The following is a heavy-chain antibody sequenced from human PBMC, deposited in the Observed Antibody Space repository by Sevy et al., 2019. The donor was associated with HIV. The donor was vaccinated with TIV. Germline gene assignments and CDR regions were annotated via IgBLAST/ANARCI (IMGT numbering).Heavy chain of an antibody. CDR3: ARDLEFYDYGDYGPAFMPDY. Sequence: GESLKISCAASGFTFSTYGMHWVRQAPGKGLEWVAVIWFDGSNTYYADSVKGRFTISRDIAKNTLHLLMNSLRAEDTAVYYGARDLEFYDYGDYGPAFMPDYWGQGTLVTVSS. J-gene: IGHJ4*02. CDR1: GFTFSTYG. CDR2: IWFDGSNT. V-gene: IGHV3-33*01. D-gene: IGHD4-17*01.